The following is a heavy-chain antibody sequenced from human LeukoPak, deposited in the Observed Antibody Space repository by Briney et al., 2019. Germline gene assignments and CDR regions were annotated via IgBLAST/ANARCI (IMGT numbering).Heavy chain of an antibody. D-gene: IGHD6-19*01. V-gene: IGHV3-66*03. J-gene: IGHJ4*02. CDR2: IFNSGDT. CDR1: GFTISSNY. Sequence: GGSLRLSCAASGFTISSNYMNWVRQAPGKGLEWVSVIFNSGDTYYADSVKGRFTISRDTSKNTLYLQMNSLRAEDTAVYYCAKPYSSGWYGYFDYWGQGTLVTVSS. CDR3: AKPYSSGWYGYFDY.